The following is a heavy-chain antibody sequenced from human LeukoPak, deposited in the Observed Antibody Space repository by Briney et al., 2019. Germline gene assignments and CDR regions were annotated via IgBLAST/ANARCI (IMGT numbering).Heavy chain of an antibody. J-gene: IGHJ6*02. CDR3: AKGGRLNGLNV. CDR1: GFTFSSYD. CDR2: IGTAGDT. Sequence: PGGSLRLSCAASGFTFSSYDMHWVRQATGKGLEWVSGIGTAGDTYYPGSVKGRFTISRENAKNSLDLQMNSLRAGDTAVYYCAKGGRLNGLNVWGQGTTVTVSS. V-gene: IGHV3-13*04. D-gene: IGHD1-26*01.